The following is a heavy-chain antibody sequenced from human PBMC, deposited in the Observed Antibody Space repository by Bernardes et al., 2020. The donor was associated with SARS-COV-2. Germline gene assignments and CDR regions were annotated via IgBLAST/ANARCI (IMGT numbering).Heavy chain of an antibody. CDR2: IKEDESEK. D-gene: IGHD3-10*01. CDR1: GFTFNTYW. Sequence: LRLSCAASGFTFNTYWMNSVRQAPGKGLEWVANIKEDESEKYYVDSVKGRFTISRDNAKSSLYLQMNSLRADDTAVYYCVRGRGFDPWGQGTLVVVSS. J-gene: IGHJ5*02. V-gene: IGHV3-7*03. CDR3: VRGRGFDP.